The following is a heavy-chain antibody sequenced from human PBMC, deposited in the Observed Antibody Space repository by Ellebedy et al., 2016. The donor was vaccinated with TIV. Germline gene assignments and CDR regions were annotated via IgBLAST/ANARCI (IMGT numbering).Heavy chain of an antibody. CDR2: MNPNSGNT. V-gene: IGHV1-8*01. J-gene: IGHJ3*02. D-gene: IGHD3-22*01. CDR3: ARGGHYYDSSGYLNMAFDI. Sequence: ASVKVSCKASGYTFTSYDINWVRQATGQGLEWMGWMNPNSGNTGYAQKFQGRVTMTRNTSITTAYMELSSLRPEDTAVYYCARGGHYYDSSGYLNMAFDIWGQGTMVTVSS. CDR1: GYTFTSYD.